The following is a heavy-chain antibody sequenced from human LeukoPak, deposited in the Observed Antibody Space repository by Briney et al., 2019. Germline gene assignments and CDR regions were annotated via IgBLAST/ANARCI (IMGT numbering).Heavy chain of an antibody. CDR2: IKQDGSEK. D-gene: IGHD6-13*01. CDR3: ARGRSSSPFDY. V-gene: IGHV3-7*01. CDR1: GFTFSDYY. Sequence: AGGSLRLSCAASGFTFSDYYMSWVRQAPGKGLEWVANIKQDGSEKYYVDSVKGRFTISRDNAKNSLYLQMNSLRAEDTAVYYCARGRSSSPFDYWGQGTLVTVSS. J-gene: IGHJ4*02.